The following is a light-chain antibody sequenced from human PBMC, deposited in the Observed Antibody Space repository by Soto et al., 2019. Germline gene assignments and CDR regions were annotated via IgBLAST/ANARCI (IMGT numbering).Light chain of an antibody. Sequence: DIQMTQSPSTLSASVGDRVTITCRASQSVGTWLAWYQLKPGKAPNVLIYKASSLQSGVPSRFSGSGSGTEFTLTISSLQPDDFATFFCHQYDNYSTFGGGTRVEIK. CDR2: KAS. J-gene: IGKJ4*01. CDR1: QSVGTW. V-gene: IGKV1-5*03. CDR3: HQYDNYST.